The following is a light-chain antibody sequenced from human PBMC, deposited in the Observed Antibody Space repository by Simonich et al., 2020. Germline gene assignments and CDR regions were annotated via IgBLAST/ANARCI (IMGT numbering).Light chain of an antibody. V-gene: IGLV3-21*03. CDR2: EDS. Sequence: SYVLTQPPSVSVAPGKTARITCGGNNIGSKSVHWYQQKPGQAPVLVVYEDSDRPSGIPERFSGSNSWNTATLTISRVEAGDEADYYCQVWDSSSDRVVFGGGTKLTVL. J-gene: IGLJ2*01. CDR1: NIGSKS. CDR3: QVWDSSSDRVV.